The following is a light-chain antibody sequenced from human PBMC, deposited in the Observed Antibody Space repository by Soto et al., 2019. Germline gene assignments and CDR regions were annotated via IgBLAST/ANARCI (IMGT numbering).Light chain of an antibody. Sequence: DIVLTQSPDSLVLSQGDTATISCKSSQSLLYSSNNRNYLAWYQQKPRQPPKLLIYWASTRDSGVPGRYTGSGSETDFTLTLSSLRDEDVAVYYCQQYYDVPLTFGGGTTVEIK. J-gene: IGKJ4*01. CDR3: QQYYDVPLT. CDR1: QSLLYSSNNRNY. CDR2: WAS. V-gene: IGKV4-1*01.